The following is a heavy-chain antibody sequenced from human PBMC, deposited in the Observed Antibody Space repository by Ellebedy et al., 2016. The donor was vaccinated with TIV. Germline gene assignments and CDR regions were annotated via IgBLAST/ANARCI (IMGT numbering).Heavy chain of an antibody. V-gene: IGHV5-51*01. CDR2: IYLSDSDT. CDR1: AYSFINYW. J-gene: IGHJ4*02. Sequence: GESLKISCQGSAYSFINYWIVWVRQMPGRGLEWMGIIYLSDSDTSYSPSFQGQVTISDDRSVTTAYLHFNSLKPSDTAVYYCPKLGHRATPDDSWGQGTLVTVPS. CDR3: PKLGHRATPDDS. D-gene: IGHD1-14*01.